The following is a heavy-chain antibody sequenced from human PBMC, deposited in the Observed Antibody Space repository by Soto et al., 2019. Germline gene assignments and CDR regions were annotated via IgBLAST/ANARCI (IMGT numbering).Heavy chain of an antibody. D-gene: IGHD4-17*01. CDR2: TNAGNGNT. CDR3: ASESYGGEFDY. CDR1: GYTFTSYA. Sequence: QVQLVPSGAEEKKPGASVKVSCKTSGYTFTSYAMHLVRPAPVQRLEWMGWTNAGNGNTKYSQKIQGRVTITRDTSASTAYMELSSLRSEDTAVYYCASESYGGEFDYWGQGTLVTVSS. V-gene: IGHV1-3*05. J-gene: IGHJ4*02.